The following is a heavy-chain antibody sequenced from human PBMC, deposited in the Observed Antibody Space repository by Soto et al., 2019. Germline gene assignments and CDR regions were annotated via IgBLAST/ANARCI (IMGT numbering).Heavy chain of an antibody. CDR1: GFTFSSYW. J-gene: IGHJ3*02. V-gene: IGHV3-74*01. CDR2: INSDGSST. Sequence: EVQLVESGGGLVQSGGSLRLSCAASGFTFSSYWMHWVRQTPGKGLVWVSRINSDGSSTSYADSVKGRFTISRDNAKNTLYLQTNSLRAEDTAVYYCASHCSGSSCYSYDAFDIWGQGTMVTVSS. CDR3: ASHCSGSSCYSYDAFDI. D-gene: IGHD2-15*01.